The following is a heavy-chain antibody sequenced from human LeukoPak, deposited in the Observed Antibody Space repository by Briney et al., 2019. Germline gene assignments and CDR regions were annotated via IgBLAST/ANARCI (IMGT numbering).Heavy chain of an antibody. V-gene: IGHV3-7*01. J-gene: IGHJ4*02. Sequence: GGSLRLSCAASGLSFSNCWMSWVRQSPGKGLEWVANINQDGSDKYYMDSVKGRFTISRDNAKNSAYLQMSGLRAEETAVYYCARAFYYYDSSGTQVGYWGQGTLVTVSS. CDR1: GLSFSNCW. D-gene: IGHD3-22*01. CDR2: INQDGSDK. CDR3: ARAFYYYDSSGTQVGY.